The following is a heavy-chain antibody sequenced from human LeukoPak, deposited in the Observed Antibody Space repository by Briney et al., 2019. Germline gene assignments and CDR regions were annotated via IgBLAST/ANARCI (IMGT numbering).Heavy chain of an antibody. V-gene: IGHV3-21*01. D-gene: IGHD2-15*01. Sequence: GGSLRLSCAASGFTFSSYSMNWVRQAPGKGLEWVSSISSSSSYIYYADSVKGRFTISRDNAKNSLYLQMNSLRAEDTAVYYCARGGPPVGYYMDVWGKGTTVTVSS. J-gene: IGHJ6*03. CDR2: ISSSSSYI. CDR1: GFTFSSYS. CDR3: ARGGPPVGYYMDV.